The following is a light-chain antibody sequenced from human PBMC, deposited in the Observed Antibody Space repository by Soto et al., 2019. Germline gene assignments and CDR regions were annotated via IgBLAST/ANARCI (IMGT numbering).Light chain of an antibody. CDR3: QQSYSSPSVT. J-gene: IGKJ1*01. Sequence: DIQMTQSPSSLSASVGDRVTVTCRASQTISSALNWYQQKPGKAPRLLIYAASTLQGGVPSRFTGSGSGTYFTLTISSLQPEDFATYYCQQSYSSPSVTFGQGTKVDIK. CDR1: QTISSA. CDR2: AAS. V-gene: IGKV1-39*01.